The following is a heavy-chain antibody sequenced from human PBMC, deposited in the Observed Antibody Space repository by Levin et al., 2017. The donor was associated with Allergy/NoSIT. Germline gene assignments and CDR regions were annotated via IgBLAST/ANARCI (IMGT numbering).Heavy chain of an antibody. J-gene: IGHJ5*02. D-gene: IGHD3-10*01. CDR2: ISGSGGST. CDR1: GFTFSSYA. V-gene: IGHV3-23*01. Sequence: GESLKISCAASGFTFSSYAMSWVRQAPGKGLEWVSAISGSGGSTYYADSVKGRFTISRDNSKNTLYLQMNSLRAEDTAVYYCAKVRGYYYGSGSNRWGQGTLVTVSS. CDR3: AKVRGYYYGSGSNR.